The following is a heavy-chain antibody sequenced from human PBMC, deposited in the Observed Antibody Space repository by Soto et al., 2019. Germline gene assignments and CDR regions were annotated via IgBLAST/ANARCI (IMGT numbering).Heavy chain of an antibody. V-gene: IGHV3-9*01. Sequence: EVQLVESGGDLVQPGRSLRLSCAASGFIFDDYAVHWVRQAPGKGLEWVSGISWSSGSVGYADSVRGRFTISRDNAKKSLYLQMNSLRTEDTALYYCAKDFSSCWSSDAFDIWGQGTMVTVSS. CDR1: GFIFDDYA. CDR2: ISWSSGSV. J-gene: IGHJ3*02. D-gene: IGHD6-13*01. CDR3: AKDFSSCWSSDAFDI.